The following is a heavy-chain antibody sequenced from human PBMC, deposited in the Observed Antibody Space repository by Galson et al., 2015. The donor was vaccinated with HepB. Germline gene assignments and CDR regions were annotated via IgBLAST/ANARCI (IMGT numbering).Heavy chain of an antibody. CDR2: ITSSGGNS. Sequence: SLRLSCAASGFSFTRYAMTWVRQAPGKGLEWVSSITSSGGNSYYTDSVKGRFTVSRDNSKNTLLVQLNSLRAEDTAMYFCAKDGIMVANNPYHFHYWGQGTLVTVSS. J-gene: IGHJ4*02. CDR3: AKDGIMVANNPYHFHY. D-gene: IGHD2-15*01. V-gene: IGHV3-23*01. CDR1: GFSFTRYA.